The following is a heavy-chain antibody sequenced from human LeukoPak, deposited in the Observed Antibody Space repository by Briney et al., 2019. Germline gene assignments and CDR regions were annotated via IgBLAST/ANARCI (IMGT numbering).Heavy chain of an antibody. CDR3: AREMTDNSGLEAYFDY. CDR2: ISSTSRYI. CDR1: GFTFSSYS. J-gene: IGHJ4*02. Sequence: PGGSLRLSCAASGFTFSSYSMNWVRQAPGKGLEWVSSISSTSRYIYYADSVKGRFTISRDNAKNSLYLQMNSLRAEDTAVYYCAREMTDNSGLEAYFDYWGQGTLVTVSS. V-gene: IGHV3-21*01. D-gene: IGHD6-19*01.